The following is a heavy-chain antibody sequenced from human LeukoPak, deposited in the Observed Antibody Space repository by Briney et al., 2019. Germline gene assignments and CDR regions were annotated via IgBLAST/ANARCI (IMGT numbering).Heavy chain of an antibody. Sequence: ASLKVSCKASGYTFTSYGISWLRQATGQGLEWMGWISAYNGNTNYAQKLQGRVTMTTATSTTTAYMELRSIMTAATAIYYYSKEGSPGFWVLYFYYMDVWGKGNTVTVSS. J-gene: IGHJ6*03. CDR1: GYTFTSYG. CDR2: ISAYNGNT. CDR3: SKEGSPGFWVLYFYYMDV. V-gene: IGHV1-18*01. D-gene: IGHD3-10*01.